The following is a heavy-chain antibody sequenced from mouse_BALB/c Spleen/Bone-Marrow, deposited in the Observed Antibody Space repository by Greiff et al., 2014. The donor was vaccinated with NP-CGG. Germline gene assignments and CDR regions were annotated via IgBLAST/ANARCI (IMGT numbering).Heavy chain of an antibody. D-gene: IGHD2-3*01. Sequence: EVQLQQSGAELVRSGASVKLSCTASGFNIKDYYMHWVKQRPEQGLEWIRWIDPENGDTEYAPKFQGKATMTADTSSNTAYLQLSSLTSEDTAVYYCNGGYYEAWFAYWGQGTLVTVSA. CDR2: IDPENGDT. CDR1: GFNIKDYY. J-gene: IGHJ3*01. CDR3: NGGYYEAWFAY. V-gene: IGHV14-4*02.